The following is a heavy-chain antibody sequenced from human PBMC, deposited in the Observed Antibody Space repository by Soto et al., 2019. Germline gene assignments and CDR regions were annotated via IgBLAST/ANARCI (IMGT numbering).Heavy chain of an antibody. D-gene: IGHD3-10*01. CDR3: ATSYGSGSAHFDY. V-gene: IGHV1-69*02. J-gene: IGHJ4*02. CDR2: VNPIVGMS. Sequence: QVQLVQSGAEVKKPGSSVKVSCTASGGTFNSYTINWVRQAPAQGLEWVGRVNPIVGMSNSAQKFQGRVTITADKSTSKAYIDPTSLKSEDTAVYYCATSYGSGSAHFDYWGQGTLVTVSS. CDR1: GGTFNSYT.